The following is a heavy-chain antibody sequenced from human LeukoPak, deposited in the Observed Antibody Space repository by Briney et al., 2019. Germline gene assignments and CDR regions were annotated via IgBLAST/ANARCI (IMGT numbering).Heavy chain of an antibody. Sequence: GASVKVSCKASGGTFSSYAISWVRQAPGQGPEWMGRIIPILGIANYAQKFQGRVTITADKSTSTAYMELSSLRSEDTAVYYCARDRYYDSSGYYWGQGTLVTVSS. J-gene: IGHJ4*02. V-gene: IGHV1-69*04. CDR2: IIPILGIA. D-gene: IGHD3-22*01. CDR3: ARDRYYDSSGYY. CDR1: GGTFSSYA.